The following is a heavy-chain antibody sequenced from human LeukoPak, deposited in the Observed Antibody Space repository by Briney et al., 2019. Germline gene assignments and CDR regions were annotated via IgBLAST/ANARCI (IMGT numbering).Heavy chain of an antibody. V-gene: IGHV3-48*01. D-gene: IGHD3-16*01. J-gene: IGHJ4*02. Sequence: GGSQRLSCAASGFTFSGYSMNWVRQAPGRGLEWVSYITSSRSTIYYADSVKGRFTISRDNAKNSLYLQMNSLRAEDTAVYYCARDRTLGEFDFWGQGTLVTVSS. CDR2: ITSSRSTI. CDR1: GFTFSGYS. CDR3: ARDRTLGEFDF.